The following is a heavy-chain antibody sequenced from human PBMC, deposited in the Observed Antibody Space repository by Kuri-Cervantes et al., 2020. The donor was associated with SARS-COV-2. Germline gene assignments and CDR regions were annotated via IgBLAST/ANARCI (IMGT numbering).Heavy chain of an antibody. D-gene: IGHD3-10*01. CDR2: VSGSGTNT. J-gene: IGHJ4*02. Sequence: GESLKISCAASGFTFNNFAMNWVRQAPGKGLEWVSVVSGSGTNTYYVDSVRGRFTISRDNSKNTVSLQTNSLRAEDTAVYYCARDSDVVLSPAAALDYWGQGTLVTVSS. CDR3: ARDSDVVLSPAAALDY. CDR1: GFTFNNFA. V-gene: IGHV3-23*01.